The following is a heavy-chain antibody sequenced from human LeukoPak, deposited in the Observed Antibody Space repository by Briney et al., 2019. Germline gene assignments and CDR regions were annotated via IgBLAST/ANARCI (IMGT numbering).Heavy chain of an antibody. CDR1: GGSFSGYY. D-gene: IGHD3-9*01. J-gene: IGHJ4*02. CDR2: INHSGST. V-gene: IGHV4-34*01. CDR3: ARGLLRYFDWSRHYYFDY. Sequence: SETLSLTCAVYGGSFSGYYWSWIRQPPGKGLERIGEINHSGSTNYNPSLKSRVTISVDTSKNQFSLKLSSVTAADTAVYYCARGLLRYFDWSRHYYFDYWGQGTLVTVSS.